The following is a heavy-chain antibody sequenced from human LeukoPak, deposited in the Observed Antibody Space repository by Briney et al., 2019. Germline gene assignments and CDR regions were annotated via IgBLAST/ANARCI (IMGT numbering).Heavy chain of an antibody. CDR2: MNPNSGNT. Sequence: GASVKVSCKASGYTFTSYDINWVRQATGQGLEWMGWMNPNSGNTGYALKFQGRVTMTRNTSISTAYMELSSLRSEDTAVYYCARVPSYSYMDVWGKGTTVTVSS. J-gene: IGHJ6*03. V-gene: IGHV1-8*01. CDR1: GYTFTSYD. CDR3: ARVPSYSYMDV.